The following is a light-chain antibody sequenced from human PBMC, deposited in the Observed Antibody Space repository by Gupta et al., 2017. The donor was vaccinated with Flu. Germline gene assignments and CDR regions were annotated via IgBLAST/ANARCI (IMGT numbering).Light chain of an antibody. CDR3: QQYGSSPRT. CDR1: QSVSSSY. Sequence: EIVLTQSPGTLSLSPGERATRSCRASQSVSSSYLAWYQQKPGQAPRLLIYGASSRATGIPDRCSGSGSGTDFTLTISRLEPEDFAVYYCQQYGSSPRTFGQGTKVEIK. CDR2: GAS. V-gene: IGKV3-20*01. J-gene: IGKJ1*01.